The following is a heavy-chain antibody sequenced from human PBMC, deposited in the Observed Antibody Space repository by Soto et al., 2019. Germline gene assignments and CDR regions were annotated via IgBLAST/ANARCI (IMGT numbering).Heavy chain of an antibody. V-gene: IGHV3-48*02. D-gene: IGHD1-26*01. CDR2: IRGSSGTT. J-gene: IGHJ4*02. CDR1: GFSVSGYS. Sequence: EVQLMESGGGLVRPGGSLRLSCAASGFSVSGYSMNWVRQAPGKGLEWISYIRGSSGTTIYAASVRGRFTISRDNANNSLDLQMDSLRDDDTAGYYCTTEGGGSYSNNGGQGTLVIVSS. CDR3: TTEGGGSYSNN.